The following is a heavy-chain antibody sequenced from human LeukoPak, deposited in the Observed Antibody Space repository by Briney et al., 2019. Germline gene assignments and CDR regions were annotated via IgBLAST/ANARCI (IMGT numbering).Heavy chain of an antibody. CDR3: ARGDVVVPAAPLY. D-gene: IGHD2-2*01. CDR2: ISYDGSNK. J-gene: IGHJ4*02. CDR1: GFTFSSYA. Sequence: PGGSLRLSCAASGFTFSSYAMHWVRQAPGKGLEWVAVISYDGSNKYYADSVKGRFTISRDNSKNTLYLQMNSLRAEDTAVYYCARGDVVVPAAPLYWGQGTLVTVSS. V-gene: IGHV3-30-3*01.